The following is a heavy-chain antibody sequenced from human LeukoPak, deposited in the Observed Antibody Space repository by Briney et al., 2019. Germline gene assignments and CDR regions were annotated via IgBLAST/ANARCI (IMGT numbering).Heavy chain of an antibody. V-gene: IGHV3-7*01. CDR2: IKQDGSEK. CDR3: ARAFRYSSSHLFDY. J-gene: IGHJ4*02. Sequence: GGSLRLSCEASGFTFSSYWMSWVRQAPGKGLEWVANIKQDGSEKYYVDSVQGRFTISRDNAKNSLYMQMNSLRADDTAVYYCARAFRYSSSHLFDYWGQGTLVTVSS. D-gene: IGHD6-13*01. CDR1: GFTFSSYW.